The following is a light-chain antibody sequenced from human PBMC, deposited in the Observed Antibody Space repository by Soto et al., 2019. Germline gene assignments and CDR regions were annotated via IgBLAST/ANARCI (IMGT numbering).Light chain of an antibody. CDR3: QQYYDWPLRWT. CDR2: RAS. J-gene: IGKJ1*01. Sequence: EIVMTQSPATLSLSPGERATLSSRASESVTVTLAWYQQKPGQAPRLLIYRASTRATGIPARFSGGGSGTEFTLTISSLQSDDFAVYICQQYYDWPLRWTFGQGTKVEI. V-gene: IGKV3-15*01. CDR1: ESVTVT.